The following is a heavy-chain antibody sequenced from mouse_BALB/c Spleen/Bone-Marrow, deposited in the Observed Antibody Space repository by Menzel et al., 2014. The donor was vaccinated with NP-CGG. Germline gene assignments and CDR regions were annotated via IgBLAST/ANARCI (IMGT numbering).Heavy chain of an antibody. Sequence: VQGVESGGGLVKSGGSLKLSCAASGFSFSSYAMSWVRQTPAKRLEWVATISSGGSYTYYPDSVKGRFTISRDNAKNALSLQMSCLRSEDTAMYFCARPRDDTYRGFACWARGRLCTGCA. V-gene: IGHV5-9-3*01. CDR2: ISSGGSYT. CDR3: ARPRDDTYRGFAC. D-gene: IGHD2-3*01. J-gene: IGHJ3*01. CDR1: GFSFSSYA.